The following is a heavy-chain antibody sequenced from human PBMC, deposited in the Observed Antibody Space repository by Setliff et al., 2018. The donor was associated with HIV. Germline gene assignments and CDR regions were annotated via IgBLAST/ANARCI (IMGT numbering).Heavy chain of an antibody. D-gene: IGHD5-12*01. CDR3: TTYPFRVATITGYYYYNGLDV. Sequence: GESLKISCAASGFTFNNAWMSWVRQAPGKGLEWVGRIKGNSDGGTTDYAAPVKGRFTISRDDSKSTLYLQMNSLKTEDTAVYFCTTYPFRVATITGYYYYNGLDVWGQGTTVTVSS. J-gene: IGHJ6*02. CDR1: GFTFNNAW. V-gene: IGHV3-15*01. CDR2: IKGNSDGGTT.